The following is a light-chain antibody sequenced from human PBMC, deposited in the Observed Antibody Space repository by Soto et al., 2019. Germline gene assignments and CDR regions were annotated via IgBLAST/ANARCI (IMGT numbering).Light chain of an antibody. CDR2: KAS. CDR3: QQYNSYPWA. Sequence: DIQMTQSPSTLSASVGDRVTITCRASQSISSWLAWYQQKPGKAPNLLIYKASSLESGVPARFSGSGSGTEFSITISCLQPDDFATYYCQQYNSYPWAFGQGTKVEIK. CDR1: QSISSW. V-gene: IGKV1-5*03. J-gene: IGKJ1*01.